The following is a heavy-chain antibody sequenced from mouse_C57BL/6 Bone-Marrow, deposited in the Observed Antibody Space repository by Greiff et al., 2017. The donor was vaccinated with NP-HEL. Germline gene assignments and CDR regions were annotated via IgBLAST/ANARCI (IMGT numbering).Heavy chain of an antibody. Sequence: VQLQQSGAELVRPGASVTLSCKASGYTFTDYEMHWVKQTPVHGLEWIGAIDPETGGTAYNQKFKGKAILTADKSSSTAYMELRSLTSEDSAVYYCIYDGYPDARDYWGQGTSVTVSS. CDR3: IYDGYPDARDY. D-gene: IGHD2-3*01. V-gene: IGHV1-15*01. J-gene: IGHJ4*01. CDR2: IDPETGGT. CDR1: GYTFTDYE.